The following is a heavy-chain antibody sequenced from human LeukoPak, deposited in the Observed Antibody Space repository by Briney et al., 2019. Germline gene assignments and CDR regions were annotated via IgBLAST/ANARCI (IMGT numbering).Heavy chain of an antibody. J-gene: IGHJ5*02. CDR3: ARMMEDIVVVPAPNWFDP. V-gene: IGHV2-26*01. D-gene: IGHD2-2*01. Sequence: ESGPVLVKPTETLTLTCTVSGFSLSNARMGVSWIRQPPGKSLEWLAHIFSNDEKSYSTSLKIRLNIYKDTYKRPVVLTMTNMDPVDTATYYCARMMEDIVVVPAPNWFDPWGQGTLVTVSS. CDR2: IFSNDEK. CDR1: GFSLSNARMG.